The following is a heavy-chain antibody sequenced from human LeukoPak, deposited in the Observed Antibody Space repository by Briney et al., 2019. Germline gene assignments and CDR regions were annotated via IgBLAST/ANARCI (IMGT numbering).Heavy chain of an antibody. J-gene: IGHJ4*02. D-gene: IGHD3-16*01. CDR1: GFTLSTYW. CDR3: AKGLFGPWSYYFDY. Sequence: PGGSLRLSCAASGFTLSTYWMNWVRQAPGKGLEWVSAISGSGGSTYYADSVKGRFTISRDNSKNTLYLQMNSLRAEDTAVYYCAKGLFGPWSYYFDYWGQGTLVTVSS. CDR2: ISGSGGST. V-gene: IGHV3-23*01.